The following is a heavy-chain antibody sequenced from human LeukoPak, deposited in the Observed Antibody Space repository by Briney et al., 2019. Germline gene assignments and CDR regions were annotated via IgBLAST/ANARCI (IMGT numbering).Heavy chain of an antibody. D-gene: IGHD6-13*01. J-gene: IGHJ5*02. Sequence: PGRSLRLSCAASGFTFSSYAMHWVRQAPGKGLEWVAVISYDGSNKYYADSVKGRFTISRDNSKNTLYLQMNSLRAEDTAVYYCARDFGVQYSSSFWFDPWGQGTLVTVSS. CDR1: GFTFSSYA. V-gene: IGHV3-30*04. CDR3: ARDFGVQYSSSFWFDP. CDR2: ISYDGSNK.